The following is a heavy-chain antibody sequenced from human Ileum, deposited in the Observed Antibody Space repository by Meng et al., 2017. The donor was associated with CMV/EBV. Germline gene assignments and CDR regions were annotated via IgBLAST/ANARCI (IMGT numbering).Heavy chain of an antibody. V-gene: IGHV4-31*02. CDR2: ISYSGDT. CDR1: GSSISSCGYY. D-gene: IGHD4-11*01. Sequence: SGSSISSCGYYWPWIRHHPGKGLVWIGYISYSGDTYYNPSLKSRVTMSIDTSKNQFSLNLNSVTAADTAVYYCARDFGNYGGNWFDPWGQGTLVTVSS. CDR3: ARDFGNYGGNWFDP. J-gene: IGHJ5*02.